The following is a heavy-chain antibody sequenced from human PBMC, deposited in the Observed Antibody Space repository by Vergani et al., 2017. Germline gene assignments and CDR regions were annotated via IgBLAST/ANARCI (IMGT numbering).Heavy chain of an antibody. D-gene: IGHD3-22*01. CDR1: GFTFDDYA. Sequence: EVQLVESGGGLVQPGRSLRLSCAASGFTFDDYAMHWVRQAPGKGLEWVSGISWNSGSIGYADSVKGRFTISRDNAKNSLYLQMNSLRAEDTAVYYCARDPHHYYDSSGLNPIDYWGQGTLVTVSS. V-gene: IGHV3-9*01. CDR2: ISWNSGSI. J-gene: IGHJ4*02. CDR3: ARDPHHYYDSSGLNPIDY.